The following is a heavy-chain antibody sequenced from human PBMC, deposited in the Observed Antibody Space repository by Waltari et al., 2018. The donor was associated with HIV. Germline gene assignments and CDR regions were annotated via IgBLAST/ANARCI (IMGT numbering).Heavy chain of an antibody. J-gene: IGHJ4*02. CDR1: GYTFTIYG. CDR3: ARVAQYQYDFWSGYRFDY. D-gene: IGHD3-3*01. CDR2: ISSYHGNT. Sequence: QVQLVQSGAEVKKPGASVKVSCKASGYTFTIYGISWVRQASGQGLEWMGWISSYHGNTNDAQHLPGRGTLTTDTSTSTDYMELRSLRSDDTAVYFCARVAQYQYDFWSGYRFDYWGQGTLVTVSS. V-gene: IGHV1-18*01.